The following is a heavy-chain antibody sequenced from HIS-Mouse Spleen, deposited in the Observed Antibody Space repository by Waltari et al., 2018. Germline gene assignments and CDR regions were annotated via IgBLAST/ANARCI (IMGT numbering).Heavy chain of an antibody. D-gene: IGHD4-17*01. V-gene: IGHV1-2*02. CDR1: GYTFNGHY. J-gene: IGHJ4*02. CDR3: ARALMTTVVTALGY. Sequence: QVQLVQSGAEVKKPGASVKGSCKASGYTFNGHYMHWVRQAPGQGLEWMGWINPNSGGTNDAQKFQGRVTMTRDTSISTAYMELSRLRSDDTAVYYCARALMTTVVTALGYWGQGTLVTVSS. CDR2: INPNSGGT.